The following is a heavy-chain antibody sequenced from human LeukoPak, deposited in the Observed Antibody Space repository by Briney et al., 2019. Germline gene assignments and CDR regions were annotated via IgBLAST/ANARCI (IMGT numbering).Heavy chain of an antibody. CDR1: GYTLTSYG. D-gene: IGHD1-26*01. CDR3: ASRVGATGFGRFDY. CDR2: ISAYNGNR. V-gene: IGHV1-18*01. J-gene: IGHJ4*02. Sequence: ASVKVSCKASGYTLTSYGISWVRQAPGQGLQWMGWISAYNGNRNYAQKLQGRVTMTTDTSTSTAYMELRSLRSDDTAVYYRASRVGATGFGRFDYWGQGTLVTVSS.